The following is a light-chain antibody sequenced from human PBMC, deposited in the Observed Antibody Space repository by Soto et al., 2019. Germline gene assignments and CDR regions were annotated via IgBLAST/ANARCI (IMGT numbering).Light chain of an antibody. CDR1: QSVSSN. J-gene: IGKJ1*01. V-gene: IGKV3-15*01. Sequence: EIELTQSPSTLRASPGERVPLSCPASQSVSSNLAWYQQKPGQAPSLLIYGASTRATGIPARFSGSGSGTEFTLTISSLQPEDFAVYYCQQYYNWPRTFGQGTQVDIK. CDR2: GAS. CDR3: QQYYNWPRT.